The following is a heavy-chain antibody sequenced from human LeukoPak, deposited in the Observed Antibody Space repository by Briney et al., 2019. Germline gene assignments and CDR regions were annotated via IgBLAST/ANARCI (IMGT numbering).Heavy chain of an antibody. CDR3: ARERIVGGPNVNYYYYYMDV. J-gene: IGHJ6*03. D-gene: IGHD1-26*01. Sequence: QAGGSLRLSCAASGFTFSSYWMHWVRQAPGKGLVWVSRINSDGSSTSYADSVKGRFTIPRDNAKNTLYLQMNSLRAEDTAVYYCARERIVGGPNVNYYYYYMDVWGKGTTATVSS. CDR2: INSDGSST. V-gene: IGHV3-74*01. CDR1: GFTFSSYW.